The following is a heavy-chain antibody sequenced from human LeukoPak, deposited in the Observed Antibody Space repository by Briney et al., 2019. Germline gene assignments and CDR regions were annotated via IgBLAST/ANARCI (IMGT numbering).Heavy chain of an antibody. V-gene: IGHV3-23*01. CDR3: ARRFVGGDGDYAIDY. J-gene: IGHJ4*02. CDR2: ISASTGHT. D-gene: IGHD4-17*01. CDR1: GYTFSSYA. Sequence: GGSLRLSCAASGYTFSSYAMSWVRQAPGKGLEWVAGISASTGHTYYADSVKGRFTISRDNSKNILYLQMNSLRAEDTAVYYCARRFVGGDGDYAIDYWGQGTLVTVSS.